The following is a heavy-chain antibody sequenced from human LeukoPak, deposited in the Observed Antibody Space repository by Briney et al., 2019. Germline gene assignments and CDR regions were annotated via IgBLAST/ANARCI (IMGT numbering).Heavy chain of an antibody. J-gene: IGHJ5*02. CDR2: ISAYNGNT. V-gene: IGHV1-18*01. D-gene: IGHD2-2*01. CDR3: ARVSSTQLYCSSTSCYSNWFDP. Sequence: ASVKVSCKASGYTFTSYGISWVRQAPGQGLEWMGWISAYNGNTNYAQKRQGRVTMTTDTSTSTAYMELRSMRSDDTAVYYCARVSSTQLYCSSTSCYSNWFDPWGQGTLVTVSS. CDR1: GYTFTSYG.